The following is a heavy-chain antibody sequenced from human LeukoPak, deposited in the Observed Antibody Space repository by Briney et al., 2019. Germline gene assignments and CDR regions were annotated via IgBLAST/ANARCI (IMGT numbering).Heavy chain of an antibody. CDR2: IYTSGST. V-gene: IGHV4-59*10. Sequence: SETLSLTCAVYGGSFSYYYWSWIRQPAGKGLEWIGRIYTSGSTNYNPSLKSRVTISLDGSKNQFSLKLSSVTAADTAVYYCARDTPTAYCSGGTCYFDYWGQGTLVTVSS. CDR1: GGSFSYYY. J-gene: IGHJ4*02. D-gene: IGHD2-15*01. CDR3: ARDTPTAYCSGGTCYFDY.